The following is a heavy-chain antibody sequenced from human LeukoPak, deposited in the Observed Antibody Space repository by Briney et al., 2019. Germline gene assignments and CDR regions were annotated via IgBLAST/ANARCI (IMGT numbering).Heavy chain of an antibody. CDR2: IYYSGST. J-gene: IGHJ4*02. CDR3: ARDLRYCSSTSCYTGHFDY. D-gene: IGHD2-2*02. Sequence: SSETLSLTCTVSGGSISSYYWSWIRQPSGKGLEWIGYIYYSGSTNYNPSLKSRVTISVDTSKNQFSLKLSSVTAADTAVYYCARDLRYCSSTSCYTGHFDYWGQGTLVTVSS. CDR1: GGSISSYY. V-gene: IGHV4-59*01.